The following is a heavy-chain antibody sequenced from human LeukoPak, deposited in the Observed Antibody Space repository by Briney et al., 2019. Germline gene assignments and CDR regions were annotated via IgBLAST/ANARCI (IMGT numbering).Heavy chain of an antibody. CDR1: GYTFTGYY. J-gene: IGHJ4*02. CDR3: ARETTVNPDLFDY. V-gene: IGHV1-2*02. Sequence: ASVKVSCKASGYTFTGYYMHWVRQAPGQGLEWMGWINPNSGGTNYAQKFQGRGTMTRDTSISTAYMELSRLRSDDTAVYYCARETTVNPDLFDYWGQGTLVTVSS. CDR2: INPNSGGT. D-gene: IGHD4-4*01.